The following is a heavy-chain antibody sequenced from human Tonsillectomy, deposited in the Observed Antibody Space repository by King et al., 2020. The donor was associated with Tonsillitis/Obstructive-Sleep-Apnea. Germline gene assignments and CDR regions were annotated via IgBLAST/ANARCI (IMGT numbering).Heavy chain of an antibody. D-gene: IGHD2-15*01. Sequence: VQLVESGGGVVQPGRSLRLSCAASGFTFSSYAMHWVRQAPGKGLEWVAVISYDGSNKYYADSVKGRFTISRDNSKNTLYLQMNSLRAEDTAVYYCARETEDIVVVVAASYYYYYMDVWGKGTTVTVSS. CDR3: ARETEDIVVVVAASYYYYYMDV. CDR2: ISYDGSNK. CDR1: GFTFSSYA. J-gene: IGHJ6*03. V-gene: IGHV3-30*01.